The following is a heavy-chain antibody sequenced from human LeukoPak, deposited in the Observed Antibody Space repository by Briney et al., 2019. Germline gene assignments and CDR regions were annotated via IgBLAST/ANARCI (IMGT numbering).Heavy chain of an antibody. CDR2: IIPIFGTA. CDR1: GGTFISYA. Sequence: ASVKVSSKASGGTFISYAISWVRQAPGQGLEWMGGIIPIFGTANYAQKFQGRVTITADESTSTAYMELSSLRSEDTAVYYCARDHRDLYYFDYWGQGTLVTVSS. CDR3: ARDHRDLYYFDY. D-gene: IGHD1-14*01. V-gene: IGHV1-69*01. J-gene: IGHJ4*02.